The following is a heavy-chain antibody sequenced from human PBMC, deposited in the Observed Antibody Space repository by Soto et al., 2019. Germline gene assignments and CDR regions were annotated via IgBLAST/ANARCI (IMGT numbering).Heavy chain of an antibody. D-gene: IGHD2-2*01. V-gene: IGHV1-69*12. Sequence: QVQLVQSGAEVKKPGSSVKVSCKASGGTFSSYAISWVRQAPGQGLEWMGGIIPIFGTANYAQKFQGRVTSTADGATSTAYMALRSLRSEDTAVYYCARHVPAAGYYYGMDVWGQGTTVTVSS. CDR3: ARHVPAAGYYYGMDV. CDR1: GGTFSSYA. J-gene: IGHJ6*02. CDR2: IIPIFGTA.